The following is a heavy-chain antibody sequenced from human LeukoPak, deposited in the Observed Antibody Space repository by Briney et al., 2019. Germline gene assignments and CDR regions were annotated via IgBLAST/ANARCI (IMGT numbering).Heavy chain of an antibody. CDR1: GGSISSSSYY. J-gene: IGHJ4*02. CDR3: AREFNYYDSSGYYNRFDY. V-gene: IGHV4-39*07. Sequence: SETLSLTCTVSGGSISSSSYYWGWIRQPPGKGLEWIGSIYYSGSTYYNPSLKSRVTISVDTSKNQFSLKLSSVTAADTAVYYCAREFNYYDSSGYYNRFDYWGQGTLVTVSS. CDR2: IYYSGST. D-gene: IGHD3-22*01.